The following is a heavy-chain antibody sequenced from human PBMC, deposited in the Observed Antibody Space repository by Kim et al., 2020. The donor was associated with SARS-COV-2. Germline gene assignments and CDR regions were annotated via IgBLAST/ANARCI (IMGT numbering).Heavy chain of an antibody. V-gene: IGHV4-61*02. CDR2: IYTSGST. Sequence: SETLSLTCTVSGGSISSGSYYWSWIRQPAGKGLEWIGRIYTSGSTNYNPSLKSRVTISVDTSKNQFSLKLRSVTAADTAVYYCARTTGRGYYDILTGYYSLYYYYYGMDVWGQGTTVTVSS. CDR1: GGSISSGSYY. J-gene: IGHJ6*02. CDR3: ARTTGRGYYDILTGYYSLYYYYYGMDV. D-gene: IGHD3-9*01.